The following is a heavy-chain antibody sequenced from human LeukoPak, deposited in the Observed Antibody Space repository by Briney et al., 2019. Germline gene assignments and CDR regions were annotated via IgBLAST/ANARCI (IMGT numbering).Heavy chain of an antibody. Sequence: SETLSLTCTVSGGSISSYYWSWIRQPPGKGLEWIGYIYTSGSTNYNPSLKSRVTISVDTSKNQFSLKLSSVTAADTAVYYCARGEITMVRGVIPSAFDYWGQGTLVTVSS. D-gene: IGHD3-10*01. CDR3: ARGEITMVRGVIPSAFDY. V-gene: IGHV4-4*09. CDR1: GGSISSYY. CDR2: IYTSGST. J-gene: IGHJ4*02.